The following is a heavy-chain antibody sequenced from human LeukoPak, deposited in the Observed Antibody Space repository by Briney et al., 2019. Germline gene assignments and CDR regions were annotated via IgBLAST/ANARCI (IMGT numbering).Heavy chain of an antibody. CDR2: IYYSGST. CDR3: ARGHNWFYP. J-gene: IGHJ5*02. V-gene: IGHV4-61*01. Sequence: SETLSLTCTVSGGSVSSGSYYWSCIRQPPGKGLEWIGYIYYSGSTNYNPSLKSRVTISVDTSKNQFSLKLSSVTAADPAVYYCARGHNWFYPCGQGTLVTVSS. CDR1: GGSVSSGSYY.